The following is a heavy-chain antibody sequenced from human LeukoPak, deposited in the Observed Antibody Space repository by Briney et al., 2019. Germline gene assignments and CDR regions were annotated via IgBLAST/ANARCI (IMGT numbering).Heavy chain of an antibody. D-gene: IGHD4/OR15-4a*01. V-gene: IGHV4-39*01. CDR1: GGAISSSSYY. CDR2: IFYSGST. CDR3: GRHQTMYYGMDV. J-gene: IGHJ6*02. Sequence: SETLSLTCTVSGGAISSSSYYWGWIRQPPGKGLEWIGSIFYSGSTYYNPSLQSRVTISVDTSKNQFSLKLSSVTAADTAVYYCGRHQTMYYGMDVWGQGTTVTVSS.